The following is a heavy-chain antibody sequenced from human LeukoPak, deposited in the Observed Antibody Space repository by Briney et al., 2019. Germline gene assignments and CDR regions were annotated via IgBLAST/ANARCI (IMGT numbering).Heavy chain of an antibody. Sequence: SETLSLTCTVSGGSISSYYWSWIRQPPGKGLEWIGYIYYSGSTNYNPSLKSRVTISVDTSKNQFSLKPSSVTAADTAVYYCARALLSGYDFWSGPTNYGMDVWGQGTTVTVSS. CDR2: IYYSGST. CDR3: ARALLSGYDFWSGPTNYGMDV. D-gene: IGHD3-3*01. CDR1: GGSISSYY. V-gene: IGHV4-59*01. J-gene: IGHJ6*02.